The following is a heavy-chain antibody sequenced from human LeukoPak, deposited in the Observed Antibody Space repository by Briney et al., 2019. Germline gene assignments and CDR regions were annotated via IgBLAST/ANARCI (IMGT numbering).Heavy chain of an antibody. CDR1: GGTFSSYA. Sequence: SVKVSCKASGGTFSSYAISWVRQAPGQGLEWMGGIIPIFGTANYAQKSQGRVTITADKSTSTAYMELSSLRSEDTAVYYCARDGTGYSYGLYWDQGTLVTVSS. D-gene: IGHD5-18*01. CDR3: ARDGTGYSYGLY. CDR2: IIPIFGTA. J-gene: IGHJ4*02. V-gene: IGHV1-69*06.